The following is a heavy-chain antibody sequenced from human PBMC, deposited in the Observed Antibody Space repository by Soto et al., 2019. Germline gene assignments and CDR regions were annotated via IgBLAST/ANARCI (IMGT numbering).Heavy chain of an antibody. D-gene: IGHD4-4*01. CDR3: AKARYSKFGDAFHI. CDR1: GFTFDDYA. Sequence: GGSLRRSYAASGFTFDDYARHWVRQAPGKGLEWVSGISWNSDNIVYADSVKGRFTISRDNAKNSLYLQMNSLRAEDTALYYCAKARYSKFGDAFHIWGQGTMVTVS. CDR2: ISWNSDNI. V-gene: IGHV3-9*01. J-gene: IGHJ3*02.